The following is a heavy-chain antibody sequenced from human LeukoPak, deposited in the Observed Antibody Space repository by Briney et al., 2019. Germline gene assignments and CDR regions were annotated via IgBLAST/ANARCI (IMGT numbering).Heavy chain of an antibody. Sequence: GGSLRLSCAASGFTFSNHWMNWVRQAPGKGLVWVSRINTDGSSTTYADSVKGRFTISRDNAKNTLYLQMNSLKNEDTAVYYCARDHLGIQLWRPYYFDYWGQGTRVTVSS. CDR2: INTDGSST. CDR1: GFTFSNHW. CDR3: ARDHLGIQLWRPYYFDY. V-gene: IGHV3-74*01. D-gene: IGHD5-18*01. J-gene: IGHJ4*02.